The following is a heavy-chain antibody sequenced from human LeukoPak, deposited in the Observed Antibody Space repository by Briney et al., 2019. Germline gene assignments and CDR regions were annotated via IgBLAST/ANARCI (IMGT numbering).Heavy chain of an antibody. Sequence: PSEXXSLTCTVSGGSISSGSYYWRWVRQPAGKGLEWIGRIYTSGSTNYNPSLKSRVTISVDTSKNQFSLRLTSVTAADTAVYFCARHPSSAWHADYWGHGTLVTVSS. J-gene: IGHJ4*01. CDR2: IYTSGST. V-gene: IGHV4-61*02. CDR1: GGSISSGSYY. D-gene: IGHD6-25*01. CDR3: ARHPSSAWHADY.